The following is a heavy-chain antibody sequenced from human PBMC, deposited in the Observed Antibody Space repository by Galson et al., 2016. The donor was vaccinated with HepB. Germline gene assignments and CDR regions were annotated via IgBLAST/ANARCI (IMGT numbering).Heavy chain of an antibody. CDR2: IHSSGST. V-gene: IGHV4-61*08. CDR3: ASRPGGASVYYGVFDY. J-gene: IGHJ4*02. Sequence: QVQLQESGPGLVKVSETLSLTCTVSGGSISSGGYYWSWIRQHPGKGLEWIAYIHSSGSTNYDPSLKSRVTISVDTSKNQFSLQLNSVTAADTAVYYCASRPGGASVYYGVFDYWGQGALVTVSS. D-gene: IGHD2-8*02. CDR1: GGSISSGGYY.